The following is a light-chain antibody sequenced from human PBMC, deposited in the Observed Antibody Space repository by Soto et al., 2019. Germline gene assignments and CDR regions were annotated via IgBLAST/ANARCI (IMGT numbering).Light chain of an antibody. V-gene: IGKV3-11*01. CDR3: QQRSNWPRT. CDR1: ESVSSY. Sequence: EIVLTQSPATLSLSPGERATLSCRASESVSSYLAWYQQKPGQAPRLLMYDASTRATGIPARFSGSGSGTEFTLTISSLEPEDFAVYYCQQRSNWPRTFGQGTKLEIK. CDR2: DAS. J-gene: IGKJ2*01.